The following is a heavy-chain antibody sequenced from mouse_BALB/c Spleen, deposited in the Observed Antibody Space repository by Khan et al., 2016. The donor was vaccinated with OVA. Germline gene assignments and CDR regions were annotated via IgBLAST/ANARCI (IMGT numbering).Heavy chain of an antibody. Sequence: QIQLVQSGPELKKPGETVKISCKASGYSFTNYGINWVKQSPGKALKWMGWINPYTGEPTYADDFKGRFAFSLETSANTAYLQINILKNEDTATYFCARPPYFSYTLDYWGQGTSVTGSS. J-gene: IGHJ4*01. CDR3: ARPPYFSYTLDY. D-gene: IGHD2-10*01. CDR1: GYSFTNYG. CDR2: INPYTGEP. V-gene: IGHV9-3-1*01.